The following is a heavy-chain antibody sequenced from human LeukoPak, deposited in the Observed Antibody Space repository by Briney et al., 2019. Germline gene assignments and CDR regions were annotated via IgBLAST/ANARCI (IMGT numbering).Heavy chain of an antibody. V-gene: IGHV1-69*05. D-gene: IGHD5-24*01. Sequence: KVSCKASGGTFSSYAISWVRQAPGQGLEWMGRIIPIFGTANYAQKFQGRVTITTDESTSTAYMELSSLRSEDTAVYYCARDSEGMATPFDYWGQGTLVTVSS. CDR2: IIPIFGTA. CDR1: GGTFSSYA. CDR3: ARDSEGMATPFDY. J-gene: IGHJ4*02.